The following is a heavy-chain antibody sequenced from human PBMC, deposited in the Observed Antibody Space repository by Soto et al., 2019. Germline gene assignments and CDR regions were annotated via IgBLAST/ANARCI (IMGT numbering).Heavy chain of an antibody. CDR2: IYSGGST. J-gene: IGHJ2*01. Sequence: PGGSLRLSCAASGVTVSSNYMSWVRQAPGKGLEWVSVIYSGGSTYYADSVKGRFTISRHNSKNTLYLQMNSLRAEDTAVYYCAREYCRSTSRRCWYYDLWGRGTLVTVSS. CDR1: GVTVSSNY. D-gene: IGHD2-2*01. CDR3: AREYCRSTSRRCWYYDL. V-gene: IGHV3-53*04.